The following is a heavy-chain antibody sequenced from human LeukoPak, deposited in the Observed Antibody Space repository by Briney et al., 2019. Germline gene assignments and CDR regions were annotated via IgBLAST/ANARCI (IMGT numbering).Heavy chain of an antibody. V-gene: IGHV4-39*01. CDR3: ATGYSSSWYLLGY. J-gene: IGHJ4*02. CDR1: GVSISSSNSY. CDR2: IYYSGNT. D-gene: IGHD6-13*01. Sequence: SETLSLTCTVSGVSISSSNSYWGWIRQPPGKGLEWIGSIYYSGNTYYNAPLKSQVSISIDTSKNQFSLKLTSVTAADTAVYYCATGYSSSWYLLGYWGQGTLVTVSS.